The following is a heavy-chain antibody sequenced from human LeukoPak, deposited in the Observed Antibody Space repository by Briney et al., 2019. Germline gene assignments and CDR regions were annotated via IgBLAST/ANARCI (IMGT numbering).Heavy chain of an antibody. CDR3: ARVLYYYDSSGYYYVGGDIDY. CDR2: ISAYNGNT. J-gene: IGHJ4*02. CDR1: GYTFTSYG. Sequence: ASVKVSCKASGYTFTSYGISWVRQAPGQGLEWMGWISAYNGNTNYAQKLQGRVTMTTDTSTSTAYMELRSLRSDDTAVYYCARVLYYYDSSGYYYVGGDIDYWGQGTLVTVSS. V-gene: IGHV1-18*01. D-gene: IGHD3-22*01.